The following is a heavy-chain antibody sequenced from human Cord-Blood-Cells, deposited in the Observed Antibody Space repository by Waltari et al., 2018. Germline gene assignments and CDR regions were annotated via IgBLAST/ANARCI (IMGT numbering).Heavy chain of an antibody. V-gene: IGHV4-34*01. D-gene: IGHD3-10*01. J-gene: IGHJ4*02. CDR2: INHSGST. CDR3: ARAAMVRGVIN. CDR1: GGSFSGYS. Sequence: QVQLQQWGAGLLKPSETLSLTCAVYGGSFSGYSWSWIRQPPGKGLEWIGEINHSGSTNYNPSLKSRVTISVDTSKNQFSLKLSSVTAADTAVHYCARAAMVRGVINWGQGTLVTVSS.